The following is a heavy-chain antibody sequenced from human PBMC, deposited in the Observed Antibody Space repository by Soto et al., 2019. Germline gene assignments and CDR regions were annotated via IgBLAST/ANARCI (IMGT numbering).Heavy chain of an antibody. V-gene: IGHV3-11*01. CDR1: GFTFSDYY. CDR2: ISSSGSSI. D-gene: IGHD1-26*01. J-gene: IGHJ6*02. CDR3: ARTGSGGASTWPYYYFGMDV. Sequence: QVQLVVSGGGLVKPGGSLRISCAASGFTFSDYYISWIRQAPGKGLEWVSYISSSGSSIYYADSVRGRFTISRDNSKNTLYLQMNSLRAEDTAIYYCARTGSGGASTWPYYYFGMDVWGQGSTVTVSS.